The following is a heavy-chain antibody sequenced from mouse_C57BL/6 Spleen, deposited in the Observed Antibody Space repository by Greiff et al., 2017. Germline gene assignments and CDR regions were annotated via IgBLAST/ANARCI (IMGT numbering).Heavy chain of an antibody. CDR3: AIEGYMVTTGY. D-gene: IGHD2-2*01. Sequence: VKLQQPGAELVKPGASVKVSCKASGYTFTSYWMHWVKQRPGQGLEWIGRIHPSDSDTNYNQKFKGKATLTVDKSSSTAYMQLSSLTSEDSAVYYCAIEGYMVTTGYWGQGTTLTVSS. J-gene: IGHJ2*01. CDR2: IHPSDSDT. V-gene: IGHV1-74*01. CDR1: GYTFTSYW.